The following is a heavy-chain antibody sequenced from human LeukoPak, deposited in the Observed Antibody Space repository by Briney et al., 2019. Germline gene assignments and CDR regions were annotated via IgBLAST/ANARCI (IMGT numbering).Heavy chain of an antibody. CDR3: ARGISTIFGVAPYYMDV. J-gene: IGHJ6*03. V-gene: IGHV4-61*02. D-gene: IGHD3-3*01. Sequence: PSETLSLTCTVSGGSISSGSYYWSWIRQPAGKGLEWIRRIYTSGSTNYNPSLKSRVTISVDTSKNQFSLKLSSVTAADTAVYYCARGISTIFGVAPYYMDVWGKGTTVTVSS. CDR1: GGSISSGSYY. CDR2: IYTSGST.